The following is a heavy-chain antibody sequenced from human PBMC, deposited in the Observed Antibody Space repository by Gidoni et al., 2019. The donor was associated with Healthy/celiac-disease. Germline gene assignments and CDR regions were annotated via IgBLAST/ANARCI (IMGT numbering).Heavy chain of an antibody. CDR2: ISWDDDK. CDR1: GFSLSTSGVG. J-gene: IGHJ5*02. D-gene: IGHD1-20*01. Sequence: QITLKESGPTLVKPTQTLTLTCTFSGFSLSTSGVGVGWSRQPPGKALEGLALISWDDDKRYSQSLKSRLTITKDTSKNQVVLTMTNMDPVDTATYYGAHRGIRGNWCDPWGQGTLVTVSS. V-gene: IGHV2-5*02. CDR3: AHRGIRGNWCDP.